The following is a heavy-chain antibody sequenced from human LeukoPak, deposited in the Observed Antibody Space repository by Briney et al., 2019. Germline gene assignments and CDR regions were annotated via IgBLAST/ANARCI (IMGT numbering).Heavy chain of an antibody. D-gene: IGHD3-3*01. CDR1: GFTFSSYS. CDR2: ISSSSSSI. Sequence: PGGSLRLSCAASGFTFSSYSMNWVRQAPGKGLEWVSSISSSSSSIYYADSVKGRFTISRDNAKNSLYLQMNSLRAEDTAVYYCASFWSGAAVIDYWGQGTLVTVSS. J-gene: IGHJ4*02. V-gene: IGHV3-21*01. CDR3: ASFWSGAAVIDY.